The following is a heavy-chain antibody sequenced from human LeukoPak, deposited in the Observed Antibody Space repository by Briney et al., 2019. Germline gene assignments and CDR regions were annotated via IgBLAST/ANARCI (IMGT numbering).Heavy chain of an antibody. CDR3: ARDGYSCGWYYFDY. J-gene: IGHJ4*02. D-gene: IGHD6-19*01. CDR2: IYRSGST. V-gene: IGHV3-53*01. Sequence: GGSLRLSCAASGFTVSSNYMSWVRQAPGKGLEWVSVIYRSGSTFYADSVKGRFTISRDNSKNTLFLQMNNVRVEDTAMYYCARDGYSCGWYYFDYWGQGTLVTVSS. CDR1: GFTVSSNY.